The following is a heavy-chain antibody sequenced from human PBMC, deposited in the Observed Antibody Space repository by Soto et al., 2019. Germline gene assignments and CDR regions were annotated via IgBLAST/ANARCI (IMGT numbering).Heavy chain of an antibody. V-gene: IGHV3-21*01. Sequence: PVGSLRLSCVASGFTFTRYSMNWVRQAPGKGLEWVSSISSTTNYIYYADSMKGRFTVSRDNAKNSVYLEMNSLSAEDTALYYCARESEDLTSNFDYWGQGTLVTVSS. J-gene: IGHJ4*02. CDR2: ISSTTNYI. CDR1: GFTFTRYS. CDR3: ARESEDLTSNFDY.